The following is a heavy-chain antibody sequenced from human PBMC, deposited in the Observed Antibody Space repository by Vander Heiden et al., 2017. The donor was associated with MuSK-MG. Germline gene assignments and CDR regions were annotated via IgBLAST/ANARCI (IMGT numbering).Heavy chain of an antibody. CDR2: IIPILGIA. J-gene: IGHJ6*03. Sequence: QVQLVQSGAEVKKPGSSVKVSCKASGGTFSSYAISWVRQAPGQGLEWMGWIIPILGIANYAQKCQGRVTINADKSTSTAYMELSSLRSEDTAVYYCARGAIGYCSGGSCPFYMDVWGKGTTVTVSS. CDR3: ARGAIGYCSGGSCPFYMDV. D-gene: IGHD2-15*01. V-gene: IGHV1-69*10. CDR1: GGTFSSYA.